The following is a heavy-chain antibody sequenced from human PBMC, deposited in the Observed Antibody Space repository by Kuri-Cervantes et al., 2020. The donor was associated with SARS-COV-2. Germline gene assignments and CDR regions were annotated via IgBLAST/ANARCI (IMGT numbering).Heavy chain of an antibody. Sequence: SETLSLTCAVSGGSFSDYNWNWVRQPPGKGLEWIGEINHGDGSTSYNPSLKSRVTILEDTSKSQFSLKLSSVTAADTAVYYCASPMEWFAPTNAFDIWGQGTMVTVSS. J-gene: IGHJ3*02. V-gene: IGHV4-34*01. CDR1: GGSFSDYN. CDR3: ASPMEWFAPTNAFDI. D-gene: IGHD3-3*01. CDR2: INHGDGST.